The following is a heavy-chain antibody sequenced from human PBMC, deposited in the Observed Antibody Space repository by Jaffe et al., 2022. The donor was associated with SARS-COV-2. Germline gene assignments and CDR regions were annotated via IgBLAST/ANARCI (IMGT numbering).Heavy chain of an antibody. CDR3: ARVITIFGVVIILACYYGMDV. V-gene: IGHV4-59*01. CDR2: IYYSGST. CDR1: GGSISSYY. Sequence: QVQLQESGPGLVKPSETLSLTCTVSGGSISSYYWSWIRQPPGKGLEWIGYIYYSGSTNYNPSLKSRVTISVDTSKNQFSLKLSSVTAADTAVYYCARVITIFGVVIILACYYGMDVWGQGTTVTVSS. J-gene: IGHJ6*02. D-gene: IGHD3-3*01.